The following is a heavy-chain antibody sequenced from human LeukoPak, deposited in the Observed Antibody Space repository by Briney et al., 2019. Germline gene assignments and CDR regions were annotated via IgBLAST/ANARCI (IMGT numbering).Heavy chain of an antibody. CDR2: IYYSGTT. J-gene: IGHJ4*02. CDR1: GGSIASSGYY. CDR3: ARYVVVTAKYYFDY. D-gene: IGHD2-21*02. V-gene: IGHV4-39*01. Sequence: SETLSLTCTVSGGSIASSGYYWSWVRQPPGKGLEWIATIYYSGTTYYNAPLKSRVTISVDTSKNQFSLKLSSVTAADTAVYYCARYVVVTAKYYFDYWGQGTLVTVSS.